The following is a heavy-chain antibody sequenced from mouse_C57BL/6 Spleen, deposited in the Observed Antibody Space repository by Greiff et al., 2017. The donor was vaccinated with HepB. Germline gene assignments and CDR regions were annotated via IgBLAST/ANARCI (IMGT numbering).Heavy chain of an antibody. CDR2: IDPSDSYT. D-gene: IGHD4-1*01. J-gene: IGHJ1*03. Sequence: QVQLQQPGAELVMPGASVKLSCKASGYTFTSYWMHWVKQRPGQGLEWIGEIDPSDSYTNYNQKFKGKSTLTVDKSSSTAYMQLSSLTSEDSAVYYCARYWDVGYFDVWGTGTTVTVSS. V-gene: IGHV1-69*01. CDR1: GYTFTSYW. CDR3: ARYWDVGYFDV.